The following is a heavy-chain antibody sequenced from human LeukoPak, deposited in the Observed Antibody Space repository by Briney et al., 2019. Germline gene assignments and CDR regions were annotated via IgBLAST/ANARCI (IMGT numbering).Heavy chain of an antibody. V-gene: IGHV1-18*01. CDR2: ISAYNGNT. Sequence: ASVKVSCKASGYKFTSYSISWVRQAPGQGLEWMGWISAYNGNTDYAQKLQGRVTMTTDTATSTAYMELRSLRSDDTAVYYCARDPDCISANCYFAHYDYWGQGTLVTVSS. J-gene: IGHJ4*02. CDR3: ARDPDCISANCYFAHYDY. CDR1: GYKFTSYS. D-gene: IGHD2-2*01.